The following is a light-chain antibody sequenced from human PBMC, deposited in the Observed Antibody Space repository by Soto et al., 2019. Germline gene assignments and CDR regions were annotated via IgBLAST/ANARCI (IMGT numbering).Light chain of an antibody. J-gene: IGKJ1*01. V-gene: IGKV1-39*01. CDR2: AVS. CDR1: QSIASY. Sequence: DIQMTQSPSSLSASVGDRVTITCRASQSIASYLNWYQQKPGKAPNLLIYAVSRLQSGVPSRFSGSGSGRDFTLSIRNVQPEDIATYYCQQSNNTPWTFGQGTKVDIK. CDR3: QQSNNTPWT.